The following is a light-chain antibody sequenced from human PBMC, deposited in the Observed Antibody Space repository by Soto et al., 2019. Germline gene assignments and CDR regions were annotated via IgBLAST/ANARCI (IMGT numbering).Light chain of an antibody. CDR2: GAS. V-gene: IGKV3-15*01. J-gene: IGKJ3*01. CDR1: QSVRDN. CDR3: QHYNSWPPL. Sequence: EIGMTQSPGTLSVSPGETATLSCRASQSVRDNLAWYQQKPGQAPMLLIYGASTRATGIPARFSGSGSGTEFTLPISSLQSEDFAVYYCQHYNSWPPLFGPGTKVDIK.